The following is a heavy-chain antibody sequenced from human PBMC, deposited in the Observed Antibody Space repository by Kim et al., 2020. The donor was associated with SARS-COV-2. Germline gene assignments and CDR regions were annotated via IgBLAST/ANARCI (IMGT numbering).Heavy chain of an antibody. Sequence: QKFQGRVTITRDTSASTADMELSSLRSEDTAVYYCARPVAGMKGEDWFDPWGQGTLVTVSS. CDR3: ARPVAGMKGEDWFDP. J-gene: IGHJ5*02. D-gene: IGHD6-19*01. V-gene: IGHV1-3*01.